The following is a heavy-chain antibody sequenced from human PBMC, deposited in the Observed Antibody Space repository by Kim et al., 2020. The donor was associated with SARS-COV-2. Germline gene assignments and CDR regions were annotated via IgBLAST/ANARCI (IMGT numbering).Heavy chain of an antibody. CDR1: GFTFSSYG. CDR2: IWYDGSNK. D-gene: IGHD5-18*01. J-gene: IGHJ4*02. Sequence: WGSLRLSCAASGFTFSSYGMHWVRQAPGKGLEWVAVIWYDGSNKYYADSVKGRFTISRDNSKNTLYLQMNSLRAEDTAVYYCARDRLVDTAILYYFDYWGQGTLVTVSS. V-gene: IGHV3-33*01. CDR3: ARDRLVDTAILYYFDY.